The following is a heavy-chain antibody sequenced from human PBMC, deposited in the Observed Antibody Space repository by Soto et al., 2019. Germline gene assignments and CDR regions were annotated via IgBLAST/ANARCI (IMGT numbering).Heavy chain of an antibody. Sequence: SETLSLTCTVSGYSISSGYHWAWIRQPPGKGLEWLGSVHYSGNTYYNPSLKSRLTISVDKSKNQFSLNLSSVTAADTAVYYCARQDRVVAEGRWFDPWGQGTLVTISS. V-gene: IGHV4-38-2*02. CDR1: GYSISSGYH. D-gene: IGHD2-15*01. J-gene: IGHJ5*02. CDR3: ARQDRVVAEGRWFDP. CDR2: VHYSGNT.